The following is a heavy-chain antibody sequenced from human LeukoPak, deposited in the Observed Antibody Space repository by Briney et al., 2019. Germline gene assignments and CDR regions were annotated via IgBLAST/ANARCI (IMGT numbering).Heavy chain of an antibody. CDR2: LYSGSST. CDR3: ARVGDHFHWYLDL. J-gene: IGHJ2*01. Sequence: GGSLRLSCAASGFTVSTNYMNWVRQAPGKGLEWVSILYSGSSTYYADSVEGRFTISRDSSKNTLFLQMNDLRAEDTAVYYCARVGDHFHWYLDLWGRGTLVTASS. V-gene: IGHV3-53*01. CDR1: GFTVSTNY. D-gene: IGHD3-3*02.